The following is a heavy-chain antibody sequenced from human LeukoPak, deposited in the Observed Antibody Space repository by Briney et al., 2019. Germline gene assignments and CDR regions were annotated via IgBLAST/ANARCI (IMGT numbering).Heavy chain of an antibody. CDR3: AQVYSSSWYVPPKQYFQH. CDR2: INHSGST. J-gene: IGHJ1*01. Sequence: PSETPSLTCTVSGGSISSGGYYWSWIRQPPGKGLEWIGEINHSGSTNYNPSLKSRVTISVDTSKNQFSLKLSSVTAADTAVYYCAQVYSSSWYVPPKQYFQHWGQGTLVTVSS. CDR1: GGSISSGGYY. D-gene: IGHD6-13*01. V-gene: IGHV4-39*05.